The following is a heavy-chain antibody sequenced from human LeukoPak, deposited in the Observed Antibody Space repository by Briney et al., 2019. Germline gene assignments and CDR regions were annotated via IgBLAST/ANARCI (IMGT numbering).Heavy chain of an antibody. CDR2: ISWNSGSI. CDR3: TRLQIAVAGPNWFDP. CDR1: GFTFDDYA. Sequence: HAGGSLRLSCAASGFTFDDYAMHWVRQAPGKGLEWVSGISWNSGSIGYADSVKGRFTISRDNAKNSLYLQMNGLRVEDTAVYYCTRLQIAVAGPNWFDPWGQGTLVTVSS. J-gene: IGHJ5*02. D-gene: IGHD6-19*01. V-gene: IGHV3-9*01.